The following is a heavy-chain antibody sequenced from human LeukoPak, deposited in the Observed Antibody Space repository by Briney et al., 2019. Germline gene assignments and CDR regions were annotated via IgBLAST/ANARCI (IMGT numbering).Heavy chain of an antibody. J-gene: IGHJ6*03. CDR3: ASLPTGRYYYYYMDV. D-gene: IGHD3-9*01. CDR1: GGSISSYY. CDR2: IYYSGST. Sequence: SETLSLTCTVSGGSISSYYWSWIRQPPGKGLEWIGYIYYSGSTNYNPSLKSRVTISLDTSRNQFSLKLNSVTAADTAVYYCASLPTGRYYYYYMDVWGKGTTVTVSS. V-gene: IGHV4-59*12.